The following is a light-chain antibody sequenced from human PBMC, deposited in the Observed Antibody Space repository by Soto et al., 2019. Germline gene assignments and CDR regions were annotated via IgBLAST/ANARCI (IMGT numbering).Light chain of an antibody. J-gene: IGLJ1*01. Sequence: QSALTQPRSVSGSPGQSVTISCTGTSRDVGGYNNVSWYQQHPGKAPKLMIYDVSNRPSGVPDRVSGSKSGNTASLTISGLQAEDEYDYYCCSYAVSYYVFGTGTKLTVL. CDR2: DVS. CDR3: CSYAVSYYV. V-gene: IGLV2-11*01. CDR1: SRDVGGYNN.